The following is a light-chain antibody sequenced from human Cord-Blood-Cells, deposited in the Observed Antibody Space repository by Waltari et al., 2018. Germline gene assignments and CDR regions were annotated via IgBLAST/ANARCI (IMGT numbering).Light chain of an antibody. CDR1: QSLLHSDGKTY. CDR3: MQSIQLPLT. V-gene: IGKV2D-29*02. CDR2: EAS. Sequence: DIVMTQTPLSLSVTPGQPASISCKSSQSLLHSDGKTYLYWYLQKPGQSPPLLIYEASNRFSGVPDRFSGSGSGTDFTLKISRVEAEDVGVYYCMQSIQLPLTFGGGTKVEIK. J-gene: IGKJ4*01.